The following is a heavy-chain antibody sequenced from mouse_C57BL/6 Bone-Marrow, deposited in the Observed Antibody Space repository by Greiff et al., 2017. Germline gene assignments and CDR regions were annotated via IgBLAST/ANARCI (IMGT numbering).Heavy chain of an antibody. V-gene: IGHV1-81*01. CDR3: ARSLGPYYDY. J-gene: IGHJ2*01. CDR2: IHPRSGNT. CDR1: GYTFTSYG. Sequence: VQLQQSGAELARPGASVKLSCKASGYTFTSYGISWVKQRTGQGLEWIGEIHPRSGNTYYNEKFKGKATLTADKSSSTAYMELRSLTSEDSAVYFCARSLGPYYDYWGQGTTLTVSS.